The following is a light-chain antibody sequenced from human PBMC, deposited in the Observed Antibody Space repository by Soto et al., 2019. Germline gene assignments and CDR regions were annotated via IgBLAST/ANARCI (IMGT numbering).Light chain of an antibody. J-gene: IGLJ1*01. CDR3: SSYTSSSTYV. Sequence: QSVLTQPAYVSGSPGQSIAISCPGTSSDVGGYNYVSWYQQHPGKTPKLMICDVSNRPSGVSNRFSGSKSGNTASLTISGLQAEDEAEYYCSSYTSSSTYVFGTGTKVTVL. CDR1: SSDVGGYNY. CDR2: DVS. V-gene: IGLV2-14*03.